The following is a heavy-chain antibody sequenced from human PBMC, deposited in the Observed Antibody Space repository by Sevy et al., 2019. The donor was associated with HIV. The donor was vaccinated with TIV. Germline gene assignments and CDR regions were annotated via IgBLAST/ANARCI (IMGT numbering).Heavy chain of an antibody. V-gene: IGHV1-24*01. Sequence: ASVKVSCKVFGYSLSKLSMHWVRQAPGKGLEWMGSLDPGHGEITYAQRLQGRVTMTEDTSTDTAYMELSSLTSEDTATYYCATVGLGYYSGASYYQGDWFDPWGQRTLVTVSS. CDR3: ATVGLGYYSGASYYQGDWFDP. J-gene: IGHJ5*02. CDR2: LDPGHGEI. D-gene: IGHD2-15*01. CDR1: GYSLSKLS.